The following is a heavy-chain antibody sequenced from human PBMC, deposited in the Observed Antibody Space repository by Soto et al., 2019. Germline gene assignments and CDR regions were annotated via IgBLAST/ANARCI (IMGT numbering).Heavy chain of an antibody. Sequence: ASVKVSCRAAGYTFTNYDINWVRQAPGQGLEWMGWISAYNGDTNYAQKLQGRVTMTTDTSTSTAYMELRSLRSDDTAVYYCARSGLPDPVVVVGHTPFDPWGQGTLVTVSS. CDR2: ISAYNGDT. V-gene: IGHV1-18*01. D-gene: IGHD2-15*01. CDR3: ARSGLPDPVVVVGHTPFDP. J-gene: IGHJ5*02. CDR1: GYTFTNYD.